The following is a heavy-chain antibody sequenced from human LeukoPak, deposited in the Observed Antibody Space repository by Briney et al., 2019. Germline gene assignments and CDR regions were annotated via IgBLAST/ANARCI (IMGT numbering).Heavy chain of an antibody. CDR2: ISGSGGST. CDR3: AKVPVLLWFGELFFNY. CDR1: GFTFSSYA. Sequence: GGSLRLSCAASGFTFSSYAMSWVRQAPGKGLEWVSAISGSGGSTYYADSVKGQFTISRDNSKNTLYLQMNSLRAEDTAVYYCAKVPVLLWFGELFFNYWGQGTLVTVSS. J-gene: IGHJ4*02. D-gene: IGHD3-10*01. V-gene: IGHV3-23*01.